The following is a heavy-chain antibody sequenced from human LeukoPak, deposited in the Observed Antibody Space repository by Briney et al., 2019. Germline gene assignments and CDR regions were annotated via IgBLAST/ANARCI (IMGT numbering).Heavy chain of an antibody. CDR2: IYHSGST. D-gene: IGHD6-6*01. CDR1: GGSISSSNW. J-gene: IGHJ3*02. Sequence: SETLSLTCAVSGGSISSSNWWSWVRQPPGKGLEWIGEIYHSGSTNYNPSLKSRVTISVDTSKNQFSLRLTSVTAADTAVYYCAREELAARRGAFDIWGQGSVVSVSS. V-gene: IGHV4-4*02. CDR3: AREELAARRGAFDI.